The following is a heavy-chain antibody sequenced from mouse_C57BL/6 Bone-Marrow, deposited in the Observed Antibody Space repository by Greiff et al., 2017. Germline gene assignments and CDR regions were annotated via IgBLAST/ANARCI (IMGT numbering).Heavy chain of an antibody. Sequence: QVQLQQSGAELVKPGASVKISCKASGYAFSSYWMNWVKQRPGKGLEWIGQIYPGDGDTNYNGKFKGKATLTADKSSSTAYMQLSSLTSEDSAVYFCAREGRSSNAMDYWGQGTSVTVSS. J-gene: IGHJ4*01. V-gene: IGHV1-80*01. CDR3: AREGRSSNAMDY. CDR2: IYPGDGDT. D-gene: IGHD6-1*01. CDR1: GYAFSSYW.